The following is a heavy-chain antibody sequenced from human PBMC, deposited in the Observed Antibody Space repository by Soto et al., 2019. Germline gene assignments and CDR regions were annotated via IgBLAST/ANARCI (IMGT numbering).Heavy chain of an antibody. V-gene: IGHV1-69*13. CDR3: ARNLDYYDSSGYSFGRYNWFDP. Sequence: ASVKVSCKASGGTFSSYAISWVRQAPGQGLEWMGGIIPIFGTANYAQKFQGRVTITADESTSTAYMELSSLRSEDTAVYYCARNLDYYDSSGYSFGRYNWFDPWGQGTLVTVSS. CDR2: IIPIFGTA. CDR1: GGTFSSYA. J-gene: IGHJ5*02. D-gene: IGHD3-22*01.